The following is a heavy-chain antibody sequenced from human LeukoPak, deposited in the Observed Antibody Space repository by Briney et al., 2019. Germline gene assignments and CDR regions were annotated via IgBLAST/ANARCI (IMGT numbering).Heavy chain of an antibody. CDR3: AKPESGSGSWYILPYWDAFDI. J-gene: IGHJ3*02. CDR1: GFTFSSYG. V-gene: IGHV3-30*18. D-gene: IGHD6-13*01. Sequence: GRSLRLSCAASGFTFSSYGMHWVRQAPGKGLEWVAVISYDGSNKYYADSVKGRFTISRDNSKNTLYLQMNSLRAEDTAVYYCAKPESGSGSWYILPYWDAFDIWGQGTMVTVSS. CDR2: ISYDGSNK.